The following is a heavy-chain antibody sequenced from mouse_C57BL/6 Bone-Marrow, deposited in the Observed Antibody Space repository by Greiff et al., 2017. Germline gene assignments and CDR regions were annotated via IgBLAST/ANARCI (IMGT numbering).Heavy chain of an antibody. V-gene: IGHV14-4*01. J-gene: IGHJ3*01. Sequence: ESGAELVRPGASVKLSCTASGFNIKDDYMHWVKQRPEQGLEWIGWIDPENGDTEYASKFQGKATITADTSSNTAYLQLSSLTSEDTAVYYCTLNWDWFAYWGQGTLVTVSA. CDR1: GFNIKDDY. CDR3: TLNWDWFAY. CDR2: IDPENGDT. D-gene: IGHD4-1*01.